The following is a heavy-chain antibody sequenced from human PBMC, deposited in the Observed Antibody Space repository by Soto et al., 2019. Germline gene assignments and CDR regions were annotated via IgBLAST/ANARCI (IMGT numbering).Heavy chain of an antibody. CDR2: IYYSGST. V-gene: IGHV4-31*03. D-gene: IGHD2-21*02. CDR3: ARVFGGDCHNGMDV. J-gene: IGHJ6*02. CDR1: GGSINSGGYY. Sequence: QVQLQESGPGLVKPSQTLSLTCTVSGGSINSGGYYWSWIRQHPGKGLEWIGYIYYSGSTYYNPSLESRVTISVDTSKNQLSLTLSSVTAADTAVYYCARVFGGDCHNGMDVWGQGTTVTVSS.